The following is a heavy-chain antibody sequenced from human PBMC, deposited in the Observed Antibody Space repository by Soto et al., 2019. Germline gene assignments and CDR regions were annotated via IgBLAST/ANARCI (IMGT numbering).Heavy chain of an antibody. D-gene: IGHD6-6*01. Sequence: GGSLRLSCAASGFTFSSYAMSWVRQAPGKGLEWVSAISGSGGNTYYADSVKGRFTISRDNSKNTLYLQMNSLRAEDTAVYYCAKSLVARPYHHSGQGTLVTVSS. CDR1: GFTFSSYA. V-gene: IGHV3-23*01. J-gene: IGHJ5*02. CDR2: ISGSGGNT. CDR3: AKSLVARPYHH.